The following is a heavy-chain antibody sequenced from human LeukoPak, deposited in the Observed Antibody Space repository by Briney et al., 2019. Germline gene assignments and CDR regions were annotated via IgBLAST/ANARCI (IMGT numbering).Heavy chain of an antibody. Sequence: GGSLRLSCAVSGLTFSSSWMDWVRQAPGKGLEWVASINPDGNKKYSADSVKGRFTISRDNAENSLYLQMNSLRVEDTAFYYCTRDLAYSRLDYWGQGMLVTVSS. V-gene: IGHV3-7*01. J-gene: IGHJ4*02. CDR1: GLTFSSSW. CDR3: TRDLAYSRLDY. D-gene: IGHD5-18*01. CDR2: INPDGNKK.